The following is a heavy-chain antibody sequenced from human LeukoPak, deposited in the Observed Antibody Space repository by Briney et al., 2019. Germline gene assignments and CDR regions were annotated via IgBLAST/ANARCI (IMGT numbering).Heavy chain of an antibody. Sequence: SETLSLTCTVSGGSISSYYWSWIRQPPGKGLEWIGYIYYSGSTNYNPSLKSRVTISLDTSKNQFSLKLSSVTAADTAVHYCARRYDSSLYYYYYMDVWGKGTTVTVSS. J-gene: IGHJ6*03. CDR1: GGSISSYY. D-gene: IGHD3-22*01. CDR3: ARRYDSSLYYYYYMDV. CDR2: IYYSGST. V-gene: IGHV4-59*08.